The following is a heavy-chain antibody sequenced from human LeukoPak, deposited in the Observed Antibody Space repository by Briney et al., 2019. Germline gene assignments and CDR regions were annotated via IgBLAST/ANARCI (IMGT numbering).Heavy chain of an antibody. CDR2: IYYSGST. Sequence: SETLSLTCTVSGGSMSSNSYYWGWIRQPPGKGLEWIGSIYYSGSTYYNPSLKSRVTISVDTSNNQFSLKLSSVTAADTAVYYCAGPYYSSGWYYFDYGGQGTLVTVSS. CDR3: AGPYYSSGWYYFDY. J-gene: IGHJ4*02. CDR1: GGSMSSNSYY. V-gene: IGHV4-39*01. D-gene: IGHD6-19*01.